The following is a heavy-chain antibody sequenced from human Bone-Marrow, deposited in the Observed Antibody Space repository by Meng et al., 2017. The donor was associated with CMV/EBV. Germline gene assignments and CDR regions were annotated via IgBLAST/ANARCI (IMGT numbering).Heavy chain of an antibody. CDR1: GFTFGDYA. J-gene: IGHJ6*02. Sequence: ESLKISCTASGFTFGDYAMSWIRQPPGKGLEWIGEINHSGSTNYNPSLKSRVTISVDTSKNQFSLKLSSVTAADTAVYYCARGRSDFWSGYYYGMDVWGQGTTVTVSS. CDR2: INHSGST. CDR3: ARGRSDFWSGYYYGMDV. D-gene: IGHD3-3*01. V-gene: IGHV4-34*01.